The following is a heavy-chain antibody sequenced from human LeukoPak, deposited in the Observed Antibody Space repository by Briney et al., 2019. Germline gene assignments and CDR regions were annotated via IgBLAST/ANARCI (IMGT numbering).Heavy chain of an antibody. CDR3: ARALGLVRGAPGY. Sequence: GSVKVSCKASGYTVTGYNMHWVRQAPGQGLEWMGWINPNSGGTNYAQKFQGRVTMTRDTSISTAYMELSRLRSDDTAVYYCARALGLVRGAPGYWGQGTLVTVSS. V-gene: IGHV1-2*02. J-gene: IGHJ4*02. D-gene: IGHD3-10*01. CDR2: INPNSGGT. CDR1: GYTVTGYN.